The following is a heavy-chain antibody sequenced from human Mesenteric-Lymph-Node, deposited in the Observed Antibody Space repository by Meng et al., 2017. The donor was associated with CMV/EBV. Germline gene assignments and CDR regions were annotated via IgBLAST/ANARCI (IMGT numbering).Heavy chain of an antibody. V-gene: IGHV4-34*01. J-gene: IGHJ4*02. D-gene: IGHD3-9*01. Sequence: HQGGAGLLRAATTRAVTCAVYGGSLNGSYCNWIRQSPEKGLEWIGEINHSGSTTYTPSFTNRIIISVDTSTNQISLNMSSVTAADTAVYYCARGSSYDILTGYFDYWGQGALVTVSS. CDR2: INHSGST. CDR3: ARGSSYDILTGYFDY. CDR1: GGSLNGSY.